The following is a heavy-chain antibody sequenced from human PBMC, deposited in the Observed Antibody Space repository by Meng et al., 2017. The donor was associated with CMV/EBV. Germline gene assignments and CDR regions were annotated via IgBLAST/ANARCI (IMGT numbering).Heavy chain of an antibody. V-gene: IGHV3-66*02. CDR1: GFTVSSNY. CDR2: IYSGGST. CDR3: AREPGYCSSTSCYTSHYYYGMDV. J-gene: IGHJ6*02. D-gene: IGHD2-2*02. Sequence: GGSLRLSCAASGFTVSSNYMSWVRQAPGKGLEWVSVIYSGGSTYYADSVKGRFTISRDNSKNTLYLQMNSLRAEDTAVYYCAREPGYCSSTSCYTSHYYYGMDVRGQGTTVTVSS.